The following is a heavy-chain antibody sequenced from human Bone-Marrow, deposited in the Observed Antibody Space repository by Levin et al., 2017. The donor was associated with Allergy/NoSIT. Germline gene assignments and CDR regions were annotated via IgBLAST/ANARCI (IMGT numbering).Heavy chain of an antibody. CDR3: ARGDGGSSYDY. J-gene: IGHJ4*02. CDR1: GYSFTSFTSYW. CDR2: IDPSDSYT. Sequence: GESLKISCKGSGYSFTSFTSYWISWVRQMPGKGLAWMGRIDPSDSYTNYSPSFQGHVTLSADQSISTAYLQWSILKASDTAMYYCARGDGGSSYDYWGQGTLVTVSS. D-gene: IGHD2-15*01. V-gene: IGHV5-10-1*01.